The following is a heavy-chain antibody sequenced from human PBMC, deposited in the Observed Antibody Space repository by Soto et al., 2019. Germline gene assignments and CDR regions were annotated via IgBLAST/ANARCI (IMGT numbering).Heavy chain of an antibody. CDR1: GFTFSSY. CDR3: ARGPHVGISTS. V-gene: IGHV3-53*01. J-gene: IGHJ4*02. Sequence: GGSLRLSCAASGFTFSSYMSWVRQAPGKGLEWLSVIYSGGSTYYAESVKGRFTISRDNSKNTLNLQMNALRVEDTAVYYCARGPHVGISTSWGQGTLVTVSS. D-gene: IGHD2-2*01. CDR2: IYSGGST.